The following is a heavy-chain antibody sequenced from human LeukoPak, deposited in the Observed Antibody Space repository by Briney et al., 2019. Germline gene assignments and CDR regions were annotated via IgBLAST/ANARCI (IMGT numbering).Heavy chain of an antibody. D-gene: IGHD5-12*01. V-gene: IGHV5-51*01. CDR1: GCSFTNYW. CDR2: IYPGDSDT. Sequence: GESLKISCKGSGCSFTNYWIGWVRQMPGKGLEWMGIIYPGDSDTRYSPSFQGQVTISADKSINTAYLQWSSLKASDTAIYYCARHQGYSGYDYRYWGQGTLVTVSS. CDR3: ARHQGYSGYDYRY. J-gene: IGHJ4*02.